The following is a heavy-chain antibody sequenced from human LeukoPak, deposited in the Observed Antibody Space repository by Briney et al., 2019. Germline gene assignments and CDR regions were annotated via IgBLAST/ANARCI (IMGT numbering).Heavy chain of an antibody. V-gene: IGHV3-48*03. CDR3: AREKCSSTSCPLFDY. Sequence: GGSLRLSCAASGFTFSSYEMNWVRQAPGKGLEWVSYISSSGSTIYYAASVKGRFTISRDNAKNSLYLQMNSLRAEDTAVYYCAREKCSSTSCPLFDYWGQGTLVTVSS. CDR1: GFTFSSYE. CDR2: ISSSGSTI. J-gene: IGHJ4*02. D-gene: IGHD2-2*01.